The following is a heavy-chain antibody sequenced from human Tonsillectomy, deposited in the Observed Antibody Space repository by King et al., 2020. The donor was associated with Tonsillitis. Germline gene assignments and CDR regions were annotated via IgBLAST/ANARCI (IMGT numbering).Heavy chain of an antibody. J-gene: IGHJ2*01. V-gene: IGHV3-48*04. CDR1: VFNXXNYG. CDR3: ARDTSFDWYFDL. CDR2: XRKNSXTI. Sequence: VQLVESGGGLVQPEGSLRLSCAASVFNXXNYGMNWVRXAPGKGREWXSNXRKNSXTIXXXDSVKGRFTISRDNAKNSLFLQMNSLRAEDTAIYYCARDTSFDWYFDLWGRGTLVTVSS.